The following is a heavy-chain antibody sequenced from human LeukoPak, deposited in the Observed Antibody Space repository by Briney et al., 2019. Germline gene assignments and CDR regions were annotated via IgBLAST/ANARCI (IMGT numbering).Heavy chain of an antibody. CDR2: ISSSSSYI. CDR3: ARRALAYCGGDCHIYYYYYMDV. J-gene: IGHJ6*03. D-gene: IGHD2-21*02. V-gene: IGHV3-21*04. CDR1: GFTFSSYS. Sequence: GGSLRLSCAASGFTFSSYSMNWVRQAPGKGLEWVSSISSSSSYIYYADSVRGRFTISRDNSKSTLSLQMNSLRAEDTAIYYCARRALAYCGGDCHIYYYYYMDVWGKGTTVTISS.